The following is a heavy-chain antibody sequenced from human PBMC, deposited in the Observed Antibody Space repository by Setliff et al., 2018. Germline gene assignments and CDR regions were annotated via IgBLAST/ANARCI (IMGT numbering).Heavy chain of an antibody. V-gene: IGHV4-59*01. CDR2: VFYNGAA. CDR3: ARVSGFQYMDV. CDR1: GDSISDAS. D-gene: IGHD3-3*01. J-gene: IGHJ6*03. Sequence: PSETLSLTCTVSGDSISDASIMAWIRQPPGKGLEFIGYVFYNGAAKYDPSLKSRVTMSVDTSKTQFSLKLNSMTTADTAVYYCARVSGFQYMDVWGKGTTVTVSS.